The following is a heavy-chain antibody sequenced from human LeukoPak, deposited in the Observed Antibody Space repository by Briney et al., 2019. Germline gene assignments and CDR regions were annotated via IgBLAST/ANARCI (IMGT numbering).Heavy chain of an antibody. D-gene: IGHD3-22*01. CDR2: INPNSGGT. Sequence: ASVKVSCKASGYTFTGYYMHWVRQAPGQGLEWMGRINPNSGGTNYAQKFQGRVTMTRDTSISTAYMELSRLRSEDTAVYYCATAYDSSGYYYLYFQHWGQGTLVTVSS. CDR3: ATAYDSSGYYYLYFQH. V-gene: IGHV1-2*06. CDR1: GYTFTGYY. J-gene: IGHJ1*01.